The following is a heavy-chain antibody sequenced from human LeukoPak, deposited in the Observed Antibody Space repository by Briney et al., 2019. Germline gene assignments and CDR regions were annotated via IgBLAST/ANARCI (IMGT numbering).Heavy chain of an antibody. CDR2: INHSGST. Sequence: PSETLSLTCAVYGGSLSGYYWSWIRQPPGKGLEWIGEINHSGSTNYNPSLKSRVTISVDTSKNQFSLKLSSVTAADTAVYYCARVMVRGVIIAYLDYWGQGTLVTVSS. D-gene: IGHD3-10*01. CDR1: GGSLSGYY. J-gene: IGHJ4*02. CDR3: ARVMVRGVIIAYLDY. V-gene: IGHV4-34*01.